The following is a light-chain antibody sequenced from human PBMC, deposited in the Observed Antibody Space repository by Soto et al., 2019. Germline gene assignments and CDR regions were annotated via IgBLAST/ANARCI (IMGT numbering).Light chain of an antibody. J-gene: IGKJ2*01. CDR3: LQSSSPPRT. CDR2: PAS. Sequence: DIQMAQSPSSLSASIGDKITITCWASQNINIYLNWYQHKPGKAPKVLIYPASSLQSEVPSWFNGSGFGTDFTLTISSLQPEVFVTYCWLQSSSPPRTVGGGTKLEIK. CDR1: QNINIY. V-gene: IGKV1-39*01.